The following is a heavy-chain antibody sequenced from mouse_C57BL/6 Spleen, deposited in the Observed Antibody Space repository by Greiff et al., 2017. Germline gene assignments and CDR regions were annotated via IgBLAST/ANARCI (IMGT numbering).Heavy chain of an antibody. V-gene: IGHV1-50*01. CDR2: IDPSDSYT. J-gene: IGHJ2*01. Sequence: QVQLKQPGAELVKPGASVKLSCKASGYTFTSYWMQWVKQRPGQGLEWIGEIDPSDSYTNYNQKFKGKATLTVDTSSSTAYMQLSSLTSEDSAVYYCARILSSGYEDYWGQGTTLTVSS. D-gene: IGHD3-2*02. CDR3: ARILSSGYEDY. CDR1: GYTFTSYW.